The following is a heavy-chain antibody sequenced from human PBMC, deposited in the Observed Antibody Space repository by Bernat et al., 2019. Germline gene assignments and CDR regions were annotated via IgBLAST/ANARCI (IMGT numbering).Heavy chain of an antibody. CDR3: ARAPPPDFWSGYLPREFDY. Sequence: EVQLVESGGGLVQPGGSLRLSCAASGFTFSSYWMHWVRQAPGKGLVWVSRINSDGSSTSYADSVKGRFTISRDNAKNTLYLQMNSQRAEDTAVYYCARAPPPDFWSGYLPREFDYWGQGTLVTVSS. J-gene: IGHJ4*02. D-gene: IGHD3-3*01. CDR1: GFTFSSYW. CDR2: INSDGSST. V-gene: IGHV3-74*01.